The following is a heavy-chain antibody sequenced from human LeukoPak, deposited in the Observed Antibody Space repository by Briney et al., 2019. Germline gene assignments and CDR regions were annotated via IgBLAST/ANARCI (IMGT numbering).Heavy chain of an antibody. D-gene: IGHD4-17*01. CDR3: ARPYGDYVAFDI. CDR2: MNPNTGNT. J-gene: IGHJ3*02. Sequence: FXXVRQATGQGLEWMGWMNPNTGNTGYAQKFQGRVTITRDTSASTAYMELSSLRSEDTAVYYCARPYGDYVAFDIWGQGTMVTVSS. V-gene: IGHV1-8*03.